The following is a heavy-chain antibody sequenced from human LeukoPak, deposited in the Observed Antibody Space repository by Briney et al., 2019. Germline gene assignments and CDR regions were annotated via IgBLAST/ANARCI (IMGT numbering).Heavy chain of an antibody. CDR2: INPNSGGT. CDR1: GYTFTGYY. D-gene: IGHD5-12*01. V-gene: IGHV1-2*06. Sequence: ASVKVSCKASGYTFTGYYMHWVRQAPGQGLEWMGRINPNSGGTNYAQKFQGRVTMTRDTSISTAYMELSRLRSDDTAVYCCAIGGLRLGDWFDPWGQGTLVTVSS. CDR3: AIGGLRLGDWFDP. J-gene: IGHJ5*02.